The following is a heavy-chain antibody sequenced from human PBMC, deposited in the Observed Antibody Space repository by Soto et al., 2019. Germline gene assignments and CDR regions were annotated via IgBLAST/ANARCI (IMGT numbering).Heavy chain of an antibody. CDR3: ATRITVFGLLIPPFDP. D-gene: IGHD3-3*01. CDR1: GASINSGGYY. V-gene: IGHV4-61*08. J-gene: IGHJ5*02. CDR2: INHTGGT. Sequence: PSETLSLTCTVSGASINSGGYYWNWIRQPPGKGLEWIGEINHTGGTHYNPSLKSRVTMSVDTSKNQFSLRLSSVTAADTAIYYCATRITVFGLLIPPFDPWGQGTQVTSPQ.